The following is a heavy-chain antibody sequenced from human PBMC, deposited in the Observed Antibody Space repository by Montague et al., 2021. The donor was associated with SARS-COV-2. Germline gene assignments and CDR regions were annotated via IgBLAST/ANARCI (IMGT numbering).Heavy chain of an antibody. J-gene: IGHJ3*01. V-gene: IGHV4-39*01. Sequence: SETLSLTCTVSGGSIHSSSYYWGWIRQPPGKGLDWIGNIYYSGSTYYNPSLKSRVTISVDTSKDQFSLNLNSVTVADTAIYFCARPASGIGNAFDVWGQGTLVNVSS. CDR3: ARPASGIGNAFDV. CDR2: IYYSGST. CDR1: GGSIHSSSYY. D-gene: IGHD3-10*01.